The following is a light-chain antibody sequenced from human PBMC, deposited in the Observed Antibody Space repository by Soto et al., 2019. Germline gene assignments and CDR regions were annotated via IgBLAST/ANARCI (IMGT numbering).Light chain of an antibody. Sequence: QSVLTQPPSASGTPGQRVTISCSGGSSNIGSNTVNWYQQLPGTAPKLFIYSNNQRPSGVPDRFSGSKSGTSGSLAISGLLSEDEADYYCAAWDDSLNAYVFGTGTKLTVL. V-gene: IGLV1-44*01. CDR2: SNN. CDR3: AAWDDSLNAYV. J-gene: IGLJ1*01. CDR1: SSNIGSNT.